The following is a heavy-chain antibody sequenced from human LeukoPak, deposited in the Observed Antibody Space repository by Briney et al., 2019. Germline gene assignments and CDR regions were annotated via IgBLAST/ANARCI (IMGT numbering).Heavy chain of an antibody. V-gene: IGHV5-51*01. Sequence: GESLKISCKVSGYSFTNYWIGWVRQMPGKGLEWMGIIYPGDSDTRYSPSFQGQVTISADKSISTAYLQWSSLKASDTAMYYCARHNRNSREVDDAFDIWGQGTMVTVSS. CDR3: ARHNRNSREVDDAFDI. CDR2: IYPGDSDT. CDR1: GYSFTNYW. J-gene: IGHJ3*02. D-gene: IGHD1-1*01.